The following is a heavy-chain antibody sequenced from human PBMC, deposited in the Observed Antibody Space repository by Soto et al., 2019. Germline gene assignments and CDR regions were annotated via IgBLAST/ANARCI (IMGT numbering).Heavy chain of an antibody. D-gene: IGHD3-22*01. CDR3: ARDLNYDSSGYLVY. V-gene: IGHV1-69*13. CDR1: GGTFSSYA. CDR2: IIPIFGTA. Sequence: VASVKVSCKASGGTFSSYAISWARQAPGQGLEWMGGIIPIFGTANYAQKFQGRVTITADESTSTAYMELSSLRSEDTAVYYCARDLNYDSSGYLVYWGQGTLVTVSS. J-gene: IGHJ4*02.